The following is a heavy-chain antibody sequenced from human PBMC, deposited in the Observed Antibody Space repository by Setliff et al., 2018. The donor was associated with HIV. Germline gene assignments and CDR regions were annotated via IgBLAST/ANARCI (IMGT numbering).Heavy chain of an antibody. D-gene: IGHD1-1*01. V-gene: IGHV4-39*01. CDR1: GDFISSSSYY. CDR3: ARFPHEWEPKT. CDR2: FYTTGN. Sequence: PSETLSLTCTVFGDFISSSSYYWAWIRQPPGKGLEWIGSFYTTGNVYSPSFKSRVSISIDTAKTQLSLRLTSLSAADTAVYYCARFPHEWEPKTWGQGTLVTVSS. J-gene: IGHJ1*01.